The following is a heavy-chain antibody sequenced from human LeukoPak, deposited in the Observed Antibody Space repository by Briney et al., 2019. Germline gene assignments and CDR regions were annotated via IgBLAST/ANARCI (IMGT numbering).Heavy chain of an antibody. V-gene: IGHV1-2*02. CDR3: AGSGNSGSDNWFDP. CDR2: ISPNSGGT. J-gene: IGHJ5*02. D-gene: IGHD1-26*01. Sequence: GASVKVSCKASGYSITNYAILWVRQAPGQGLEWMGWISPNSGGTNYAQKFQGRVTMTRDTSISTAYMELSRLRSDDTAVYYCAGSGNSGSDNWFDPWGQGTLVTVSS. CDR1: GYSITNYA.